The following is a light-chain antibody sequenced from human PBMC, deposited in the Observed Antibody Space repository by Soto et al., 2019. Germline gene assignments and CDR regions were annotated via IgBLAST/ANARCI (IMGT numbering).Light chain of an antibody. J-gene: IGLJ1*01. CDR3: SSHTSSTPYV. V-gene: IGLV2-14*01. CDR1: SSDVGGYNY. Sequence: QSVLTQPASVSGSPGQSITISCTGTSSDVGGYNYVSWYQQHPGKAPKLLIYEVTNRPSGVSNRFSGSKSGNTASLTISGLQAEDEADYHCSSHTSSTPYVFGTGTQLTVL. CDR2: EVT.